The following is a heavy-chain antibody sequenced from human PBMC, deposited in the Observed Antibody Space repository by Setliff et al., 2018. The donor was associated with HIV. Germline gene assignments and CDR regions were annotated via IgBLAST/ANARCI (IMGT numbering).Heavy chain of an antibody. CDR3: ARGDRRIIAASGSGWFDP. D-gene: IGHD6-13*01. CDR1: GGSISSRSPYY. CDR2: IYPGNT. V-gene: IGHV4-39*01. J-gene: IGHJ5*02. Sequence: PSETLSLTCSVSGGSISSRSPYYWGWIRQPPGKGLERIGSIYPGNTHYNPSLKSRVTISLDTSNNQFFLKLTSVTAADTAVYYCARGDRRIIAASGSGWFDPWGQGTLVTVSS.